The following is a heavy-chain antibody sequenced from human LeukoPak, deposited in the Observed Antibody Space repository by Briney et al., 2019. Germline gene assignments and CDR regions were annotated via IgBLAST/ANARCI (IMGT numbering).Heavy chain of an antibody. D-gene: IGHD6-6*01. J-gene: IGHJ4*02. V-gene: IGHV3-23*01. Sequence: AGGSLRLSCAASGFTFSTYAMSWVRQAPGKGLEWVSTISGSGANTYYADSVRGRFTISRDNSKNTLYLQMNSLRAEDTAVYYCAKVIDSTSSGGFDYSGQGILVTVSS. CDR3: AKVIDSTSSGGFDY. CDR1: GFTFSTYA. CDR2: ISGSGANT.